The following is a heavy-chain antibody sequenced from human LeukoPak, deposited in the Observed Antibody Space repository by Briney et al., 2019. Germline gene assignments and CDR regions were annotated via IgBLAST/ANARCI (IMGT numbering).Heavy chain of an antibody. CDR1: GFTFSDYY. CDR2: ISSSSSYT. J-gene: IGHJ4*02. V-gene: IGHV3-11*05. Sequence: PGGSLRLSCAASGFTFSDYYMSWIRQAPGKGLEWVSYISSSSSYTNYADSVKGRFTISRDNAKNSLYRQMNSRRAEDTAVYYCARGEGGPEGFDYWGQGTLVTVSS. D-gene: IGHD1-26*01. CDR3: ARGEGGPEGFDY.